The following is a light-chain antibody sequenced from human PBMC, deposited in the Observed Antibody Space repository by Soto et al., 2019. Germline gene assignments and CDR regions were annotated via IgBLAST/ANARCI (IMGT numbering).Light chain of an antibody. CDR2: ANS. J-gene: IGLJ1*01. CDR1: SSNLGAGYD. Sequence: QSVLTQPPSVSGAPGQRVTISCSGSSSNLGAGYDVQWYQQFPGTAPKLLIYANSARPSGVPDRFSGSKSGTSASLAITGLQAEDEADYYCQSYDSSLIVSKVFGTWTKVTVL. CDR3: QSYDSSLIVSKV. V-gene: IGLV1-40*01.